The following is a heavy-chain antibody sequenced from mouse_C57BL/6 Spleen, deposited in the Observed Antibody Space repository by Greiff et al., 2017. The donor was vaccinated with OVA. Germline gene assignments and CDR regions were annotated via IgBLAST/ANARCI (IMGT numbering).Heavy chain of an antibody. CDR3: AKGNDDGYWYFDV. Sequence: VQLQESGAELVKPGASVKMSCKASGYTFTTYPIEWMKQNHGKSLEWIGNFHPYNDDTKYNEKFKGKATLTVEKSSSTVYLELSRLTSDDSAVYYCAKGNDDGYWYFDVWGTGTTVTVSS. D-gene: IGHD2-3*01. CDR1: GYTFTTYP. J-gene: IGHJ1*03. CDR2: FHPYNDDT. V-gene: IGHV1-47*01.